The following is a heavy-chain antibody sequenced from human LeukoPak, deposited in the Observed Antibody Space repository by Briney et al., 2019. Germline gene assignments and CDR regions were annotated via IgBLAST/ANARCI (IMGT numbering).Heavy chain of an antibody. CDR1: GFTFSSYE. V-gene: IGHV3-48*03. D-gene: IGHD6-19*01. CDR3: ARKGAVAGTRFDY. J-gene: IGHJ4*02. CDR2: ISSIGSTT. Sequence: PGGSLRLSCAASGFTFSSYEMNWVRQAPGKGLEWVSYISSIGSTTYYADSVRGRFTISRDNAKNSLSLQVKSLRAEDTAVYYCARKGAVAGTRFDYWGQGTLVTVSS.